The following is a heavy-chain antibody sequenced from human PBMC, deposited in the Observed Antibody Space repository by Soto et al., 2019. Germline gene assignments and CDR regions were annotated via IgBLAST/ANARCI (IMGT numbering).Heavy chain of an antibody. J-gene: IGHJ4*02. CDR3: ARVVSGSYFDC. D-gene: IGHD1-26*01. CDR2: IYYSGTT. Sequence: QVQLEESGPGLVKASQTLSLTCTVSGGPISTGGHFWSWIRQHPKKGLEWIGYIYYSGTTHYNAYLKSRATISVDTSKNQFTLKLTSGTAVDTVVYYCARVVSGSYFDCWGQGTLVTVSS. V-gene: IGHV4-31*03. CDR1: GGPISTGGHF.